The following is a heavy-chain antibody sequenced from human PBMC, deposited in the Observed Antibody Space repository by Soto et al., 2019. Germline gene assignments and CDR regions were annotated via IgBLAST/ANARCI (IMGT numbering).Heavy chain of an antibody. Sequence: GESLKISCKGSGYSFTSYWIGWVRQMPGKGLEWMGIIYPGDSDTRYSPSFQGQVTISADKSISTAYLQWSSLKASDTAMYYCARHDRVITMVRGVDGMDVWGQGTTVTVSS. J-gene: IGHJ6*02. D-gene: IGHD3-10*01. V-gene: IGHV5-51*01. CDR3: ARHDRVITMVRGVDGMDV. CDR2: IYPGDSDT. CDR1: GYSFTSYW.